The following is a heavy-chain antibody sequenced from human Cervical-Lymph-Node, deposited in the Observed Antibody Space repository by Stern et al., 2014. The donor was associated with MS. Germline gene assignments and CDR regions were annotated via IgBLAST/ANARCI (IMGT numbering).Heavy chain of an antibody. V-gene: IGHV1-69*01. J-gene: IGHJ4*02. CDR3: ARLGSGYDSSYLDF. CDR2: IIPIFGTA. D-gene: IGHD5-12*01. Sequence: QMQLVQSGSEAKKPGSSVKVSCKVSGGTFSTYTISWVRQAPGQGIEWMGAIIPIFGTADYSQKFQDRVTIIADESTSEVHMELISLRSEDTGVYYCARLGSGYDSSYLDFWGQGTLVTVSS. CDR1: GGTFSTYT.